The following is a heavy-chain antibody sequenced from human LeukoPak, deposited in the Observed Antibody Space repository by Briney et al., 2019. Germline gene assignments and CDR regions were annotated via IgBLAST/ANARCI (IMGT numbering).Heavy chain of an antibody. CDR1: GFTFSSYS. V-gene: IGHV3-48*04. D-gene: IGHD4-23*01. CDR3: ARDLSRWYFDY. J-gene: IGHJ4*02. CDR2: ISSSSSTI. Sequence: PGGSLRLSCAASGFTFSSYSMNWVRQAPGKGLEWVSYISSSSSTIYYADSVKGRFTISRDNAKNSLYLQMNSLRAEDPAVYYCARDLSRWYFDYWGQGTLVTVSS.